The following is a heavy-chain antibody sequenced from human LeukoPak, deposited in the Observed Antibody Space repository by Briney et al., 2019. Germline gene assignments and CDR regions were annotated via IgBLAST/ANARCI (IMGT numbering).Heavy chain of an antibody. D-gene: IGHD3-22*01. CDR2: INPNSGGT. V-gene: IGHV1-2*02. J-gene: IGHJ4*02. Sequence: GASVKVSCKASEHTFTGYYMHWVRQAPGQGLEWMGWINPNSGGTNYAQKFQGRVTMTRDTSISTAYMELSRLRSDDTAVYYCAGQYYYDSSGYSGDYWGQGTLVTVSS. CDR1: EHTFTGYY. CDR3: AGQYYYDSSGYSGDY.